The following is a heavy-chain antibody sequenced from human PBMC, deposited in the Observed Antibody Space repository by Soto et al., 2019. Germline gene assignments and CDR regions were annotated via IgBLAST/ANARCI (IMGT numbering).Heavy chain of an antibody. CDR3: ARVMTTVTTLYMDV. CDR1: GGSISSYY. J-gene: IGHJ6*03. D-gene: IGHD4-17*01. CDR2: IYYSGST. V-gene: IGHV4-59*01. Sequence: SETLSLTCTVSGGSISSYYWSWIRQPPGKGLEWIGYIYYSGSTNYNPSLKSRVTISVDTSKNQFSLKLSSVTAADTAVYYCARVMTTVTTLYMDVWGKGTKVTVSS.